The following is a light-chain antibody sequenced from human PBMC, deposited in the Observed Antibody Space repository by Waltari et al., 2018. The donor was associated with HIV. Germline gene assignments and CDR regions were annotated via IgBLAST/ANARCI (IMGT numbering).Light chain of an antibody. CDR3: CSYAGSSTNVV. J-gene: IGLJ2*01. CDR1: SSDVGSYNL. Sequence: QSALTQPASVSGSPGQSITISCTGTSSDVGSYNLVSWYQQHPGKAPKLMIYEVSKRPSGFSNRFSGSKSGNTASLTISGLQAEDEAEYYCCSYAGSSTNVVFGGGTKLTVL. V-gene: IGLV2-23*02. CDR2: EVS.